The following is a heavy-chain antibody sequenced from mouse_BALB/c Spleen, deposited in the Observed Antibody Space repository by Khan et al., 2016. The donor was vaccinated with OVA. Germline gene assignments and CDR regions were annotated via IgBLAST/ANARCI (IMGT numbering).Heavy chain of an antibody. CDR2: IYPGDGDT. D-gene: IGHD2-14*01. CDR1: GYTFTSYW. Sequence: QVQLKQSGAELARPGASVKLSCKASGYTFTSYWMQWVKQRPGQGLDWIGTIYPGDGDTRYAQKFKGKATLTADKSSSTAYMQLSSLTSEDSAVYYCASYRNDFFDYWGQGTTLTVSS. J-gene: IGHJ2*01. CDR3: ASYRNDFFDY. V-gene: IGHV1-87*01.